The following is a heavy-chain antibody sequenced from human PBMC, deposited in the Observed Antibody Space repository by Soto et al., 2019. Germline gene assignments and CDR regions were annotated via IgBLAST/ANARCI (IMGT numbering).Heavy chain of an antibody. CDR3: ARETDRIPMVRGVNRYYYGMDV. CDR1: GDSVSSNSAA. J-gene: IGHJ6*02. CDR2: TYYRSKWYN. D-gene: IGHD3-10*01. Sequence: SQTLSLTCAISGDSVSSNSAAWNWIRQSPSRGLEWLGRTYYRSKWYNDYAVSVKSRITINPDTSKNQFSLQLNSVTPEDTAVYYCARETDRIPMVRGVNRYYYGMDVWGQGTTVTVSS. V-gene: IGHV6-1*01.